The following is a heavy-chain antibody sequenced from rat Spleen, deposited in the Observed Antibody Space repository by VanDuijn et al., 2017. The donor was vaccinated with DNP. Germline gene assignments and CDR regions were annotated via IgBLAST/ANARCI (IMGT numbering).Heavy chain of an antibody. J-gene: IGHJ3*01. CDR2: MWYDGDT. V-gene: IGHV2-63*01. CDR3: TSDSLNSSSFVY. Sequence: QVQLKESGPGLVQPSETLSLTCTVSGFSLTTYSVSWVRQPSGRGPEWLGRMWYDGDTAYNSALKSRLSISRDTSKSQVFLKMNSLQTDDTGTYYCTSDSLNSSSFVYWGQGSLVTVSS. CDR1: GFSLTTYS. D-gene: IGHD1-2*01.